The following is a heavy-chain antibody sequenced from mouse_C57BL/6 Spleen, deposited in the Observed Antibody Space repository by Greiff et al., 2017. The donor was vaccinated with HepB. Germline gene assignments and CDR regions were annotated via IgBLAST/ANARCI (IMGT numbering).Heavy chain of an antibody. J-gene: IGHJ2*01. CDR1: GYTFTDYE. V-gene: IGHV1-15*01. D-gene: IGHD1-1*01. Sequence: LQQSGAELVRPGASVTLSCKASGYTFTDYEMHWVKQTPVHGLEWIGAIDPETGGTAYNQKFKGKAILTADKSSSTAYMELRSLTSEDSAVYYCTNYYGSSYLIYWGQGTTLTVSS. CDR2: IDPETGGT. CDR3: TNYYGSSYLIY.